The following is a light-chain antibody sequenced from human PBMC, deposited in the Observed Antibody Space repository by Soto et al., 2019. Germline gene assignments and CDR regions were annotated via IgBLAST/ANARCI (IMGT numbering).Light chain of an antibody. V-gene: IGLV1-40*01. CDR1: SSKIGAGFD. CDR3: QSYDSSLRGSV. Sequence: QPVLTQPPSVSGAPGQRVTISCTGSSSKIGAGFDVYWHQQLPGTAPKLLINANNNRPSGVPDRFSGSKSGTSASLAISGLRAEDEADYYCQSYDSSLRGSVFGGGTKLTVL. J-gene: IGLJ2*01. CDR2: ANN.